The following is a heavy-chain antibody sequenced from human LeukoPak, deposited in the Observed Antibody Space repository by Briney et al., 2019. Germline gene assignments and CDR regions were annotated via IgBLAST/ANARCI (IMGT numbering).Heavy chain of an antibody. J-gene: IGHJ6*03. D-gene: IGHD3-16*01. CDR1: GFTFSSYG. CDR3: ARGGSHVHYYYMDV. CDR2: ISGSGGST. V-gene: IGHV3-23*01. Sequence: GGSLRLSCAASGFTFSSYGMSWVRQAPGKGLEWVSAISGSGGSTYYADSVKGRFTISRDNSKNTLYLQMNSLRAEDTAVYYCARGGSHVHYYYMDVWGKGTTVTISS.